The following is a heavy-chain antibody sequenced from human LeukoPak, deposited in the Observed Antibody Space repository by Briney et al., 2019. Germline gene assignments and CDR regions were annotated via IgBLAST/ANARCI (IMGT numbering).Heavy chain of an antibody. Sequence: GGSLRLSCTASGFTFGDYAMSWFRQAPGKGLEWVGFIRSKAYGGTTEYAASVKGRFTISRDDSKSIAYLQMNGLKTEDTAVYYCTSSTIFGVVRDLDYWGQGTLVTVSS. CDR3: TSSTIFGVVRDLDY. CDR1: GFTFGDYA. CDR2: IRSKAYGGTT. D-gene: IGHD3-3*01. V-gene: IGHV3-49*03. J-gene: IGHJ4*02.